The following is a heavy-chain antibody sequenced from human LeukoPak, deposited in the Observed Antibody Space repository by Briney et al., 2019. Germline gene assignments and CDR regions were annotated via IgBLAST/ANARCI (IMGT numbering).Heavy chain of an antibody. Sequence: SVKVSCKASGGTFSSYAISWVRQAPGQGLEWMGRIIPIFGTANYAQKFQGRVTITTDESTSTAYMELSSLRSEDTAVYYCASNYYXXGXXXYWGQGTLVTVSS. D-gene: IGHD3-10*01. J-gene: IGHJ4*02. CDR1: GGTFSSYA. CDR3: ASNYYXXGXXXY. CDR2: IIPIFGTA. V-gene: IGHV1-69*05.